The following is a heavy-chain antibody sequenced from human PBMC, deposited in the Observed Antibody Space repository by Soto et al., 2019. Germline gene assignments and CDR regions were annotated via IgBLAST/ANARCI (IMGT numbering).Heavy chain of an antibody. CDR1: GGSISSYY. CDR3: ARDYGDYFDY. V-gene: IGHV4-59*01. Sequence: SETLSLTCTVSGGSISSYYWSWIRQPPGKGLEWIGYIFYSGSTNYNPSLKSRVTISVDTSKNQFSLRLSSVTAADTAVYYCARDYGDYFDYWGQGTLVTVSS. CDR2: IFYSGST. J-gene: IGHJ4*02. D-gene: IGHD4-17*01.